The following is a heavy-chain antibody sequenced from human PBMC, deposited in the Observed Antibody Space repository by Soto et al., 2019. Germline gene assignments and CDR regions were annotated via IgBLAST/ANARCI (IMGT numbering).Heavy chain of an antibody. CDR2: IIPIIGPA. CDR3: AIDLGTTIAGPTRRETYGWLDP. D-gene: IGHD6-25*01. J-gene: IGHJ5*02. CDR1: GGTFTYYG. Sequence: QVQLVQSGAEVKRPGSSVKLSCKASGGTFTYYGISWVRQAPGQGLEWMGGIIPIIGPATYAQKFQGRVTITADQSTSTAYMELGSIGSEDTALYYWAIDLGTTIAGPTRRETYGWLDPWGQGTLVTVSS. V-gene: IGHV1-69*01.